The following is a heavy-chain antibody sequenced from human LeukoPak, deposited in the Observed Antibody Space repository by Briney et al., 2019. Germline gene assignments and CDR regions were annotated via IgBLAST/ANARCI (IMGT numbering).Heavy chain of an antibody. CDR3: GRWSTGRYGMDV. D-gene: IGHD5/OR15-5a*01. CDR2: SRDKANSHTT. V-gene: IGHV3-72*01. Sequence: PGGSLRLSCAASGFTLSEHYIDWVRQAPGKGLEWLARSRDKANSHTTEYVESVKGRFTISRDDSNNSLYLQMNSLKSDDTAVYYCGRWSTGRYGMDVWGQGTTVTVSS. CDR1: GFTLSEHY. J-gene: IGHJ6*02.